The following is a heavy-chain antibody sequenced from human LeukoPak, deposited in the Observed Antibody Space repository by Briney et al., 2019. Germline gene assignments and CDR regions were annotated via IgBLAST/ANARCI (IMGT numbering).Heavy chain of an antibody. CDR2: IKQDGSEK. CDR3: ARDRVKGAAAGSNY. J-gene: IGHJ4*02. V-gene: IGHV3-7*03. Sequence: GGSLRLSCAASGFTFSSYWMSWVRQAPGKGLEWVANIKQDGSEKYYVDSVKGRFTISRDNAKNSLCLQMNSLRAEDTAVYYCARDRVKGAAAGSNYWGQGTLVTVSS. D-gene: IGHD6-13*01. CDR1: GFTFSSYW.